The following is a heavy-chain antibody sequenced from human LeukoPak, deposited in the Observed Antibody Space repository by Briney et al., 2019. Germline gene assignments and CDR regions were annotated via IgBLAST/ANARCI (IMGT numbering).Heavy chain of an antibody. Sequence: GGSLRLSCAASGFTFSSYGMSWVRQAPGKGLEWVSAISGSGGSTYYADSVKGRFTISRDNAKNSLYLQMNSLRAEDTAVYYCARDRRPIVGARGNAFDIWGQGTMVTVSS. CDR3: ARDRRPIVGARGNAFDI. V-gene: IGHV3-23*01. J-gene: IGHJ3*02. D-gene: IGHD1-26*01. CDR1: GFTFSSYG. CDR2: ISGSGGST.